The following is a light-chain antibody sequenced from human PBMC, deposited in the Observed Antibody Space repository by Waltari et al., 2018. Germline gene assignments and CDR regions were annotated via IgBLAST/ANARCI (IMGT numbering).Light chain of an antibody. CDR2: EVS. CDR3: SSYTSSSSWV. J-gene: IGLJ3*02. CDR1: SSDVGGYDS. V-gene: IGLV2-14*01. Sequence: QSALTQPASVSGSPGQSITISCTGTSSDVGGYDSVSWYQQHPGKAPKLMIYEVSNRSSGVSRRFSGSKSANTASLTISGLQAEDEADYYCSSYTSSSSWVFGGGTKLTVL.